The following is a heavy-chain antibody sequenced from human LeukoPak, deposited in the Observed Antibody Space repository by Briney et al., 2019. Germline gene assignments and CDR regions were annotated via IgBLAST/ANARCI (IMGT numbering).Heavy chain of an antibody. CDR2: IYYSGST. CDR3: ALQLWLSGMDV. CDR1: GGSISSSSYY. J-gene: IGHJ6*02. V-gene: IGHV4-39*01. Sequence: PSETLSLTCTVSGGSISSSSYYWGWIRQPPGKGLEWIGSIYYSGSTYYNPSLKSRVTISVDTSKNQFSLKLSSVTAADTAVYYCALQLWLSGMDVWGQGTTVTVSS. D-gene: IGHD5-18*01.